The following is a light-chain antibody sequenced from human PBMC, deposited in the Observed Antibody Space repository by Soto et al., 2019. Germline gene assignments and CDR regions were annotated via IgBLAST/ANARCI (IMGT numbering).Light chain of an antibody. V-gene: IGKV1-5*01. CDR3: QQYKTYSPT. Sequence: DIQMTQSPSTLSASVGDRVTITCRASQTISSWLAWYQLKPGKAPKILIFDASNLERGVPSRFSGSGSGTEFTLTISGLQPDDFATYYCQQYKTYSPTFGQGTKVEVK. J-gene: IGKJ1*01. CDR2: DAS. CDR1: QTISSW.